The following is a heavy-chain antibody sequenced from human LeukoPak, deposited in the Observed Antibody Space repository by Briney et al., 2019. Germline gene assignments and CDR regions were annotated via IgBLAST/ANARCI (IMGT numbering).Heavy chain of an antibody. V-gene: IGHV4-59*01. D-gene: IGHD2-15*01. Sequence: SETLSLTCTVSGGSISSYYWSWIRQPPGKGLEWIGYIYYSGSTNYNPSLKSRVTISVDTSKNQFSLKLSSVTAADTAVYYCARVVGYCSGGSCYGDHFDYWGQGTLVTVSS. J-gene: IGHJ4*02. CDR1: GGSISSYY. CDR3: ARVVGYCSGGSCYGDHFDY. CDR2: IYYSGST.